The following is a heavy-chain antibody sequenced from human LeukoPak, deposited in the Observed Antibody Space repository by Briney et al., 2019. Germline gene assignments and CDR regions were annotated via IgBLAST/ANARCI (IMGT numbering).Heavy chain of an antibody. CDR2: IYYSGST. V-gene: IGHV4-30-4*07. CDR1: GGSISSGGYS. CDR3: ASSMTPDAFDI. D-gene: IGHD2-15*01. Sequence: SETLSLTCTVSGGSISSGGYSWSWIRQPPGKGLEWIGYIYYSGSTYYNPSLKSRVTISVDTSKNQFSLKLSSVTAADTAVYYCASSMTPDAFDIWGQGTMVTVSS. J-gene: IGHJ3*02.